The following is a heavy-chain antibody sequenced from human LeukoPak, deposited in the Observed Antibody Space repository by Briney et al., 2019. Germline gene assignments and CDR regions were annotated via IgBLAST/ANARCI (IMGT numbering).Heavy chain of an antibody. J-gene: IGHJ4*02. CDR1: GFTFSSYE. Sequence: GGSLRLSCAASGFTFSSYEMNWVRQAPGKGLEWVSYISSSGSTIYYADSVKGRFTISRDNAKNSLYLQMNSLRAEDTAVYYCARVYSGSDYFDYWGGGTLVTVSS. CDR3: ARVYSGSDYFDY. D-gene: IGHD1-26*01. CDR2: ISSSGSTI. V-gene: IGHV3-48*03.